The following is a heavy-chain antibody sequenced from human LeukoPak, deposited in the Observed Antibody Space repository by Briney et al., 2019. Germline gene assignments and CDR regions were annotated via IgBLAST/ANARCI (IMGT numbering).Heavy chain of an antibody. D-gene: IGHD3-16*01. V-gene: IGHV3-7*03. CDR2: INHNGNVN. CDR1: GFTFSSYW. J-gene: IGHJ6*02. Sequence: GGSLRLSCVASGFTFSSYWMNWARQAPGEGLEWVASINHNGNVNYYVDSVKGRFTISRDNAKNSLCLQMSNLRAEDTAVYFCARGGGLDVWGQGATVTVSS. CDR3: ARGGGLDV.